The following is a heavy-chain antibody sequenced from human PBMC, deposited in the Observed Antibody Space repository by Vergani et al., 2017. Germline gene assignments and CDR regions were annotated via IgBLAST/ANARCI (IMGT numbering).Heavy chain of an antibody. CDR1: GFRFSSYG. V-gene: IGHV3-33*01. Sequence: QVQLVESGGGVVQPGRSLILSCAASGFRFSSYGMNWVRQAPGKGLEWVAVIWYDGSNKYYADPVKGRFTISRDNSQNTVNLQMNSLRAEDTAVYYCARLSXDTTPYLQGGYDCWGQGTLVSVSS. CDR3: ARLSXDTTPYLQGGYDC. D-gene: IGHD2-15*01. J-gene: IGHJ4*02. CDR2: IWYDGSNK.